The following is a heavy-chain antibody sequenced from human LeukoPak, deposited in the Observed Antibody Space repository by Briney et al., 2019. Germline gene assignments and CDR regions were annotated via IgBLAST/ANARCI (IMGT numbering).Heavy chain of an antibody. V-gene: IGHV3-23*01. CDR3: AKARYCSGGSCSAFDY. CDR2: ISGSGGST. CDR1: GFTFSSYA. Sequence: GGSPRLSCAASGFTFSSYAMSWVRQAPGKGLEWVSAISGSGGSTYYADSVKGRFTISRDNSKNTLYLQMNSLRAEDTAVYYCAKARYCSGGSCSAFDYWGQGTLVTVSS. D-gene: IGHD2-15*01. J-gene: IGHJ4*02.